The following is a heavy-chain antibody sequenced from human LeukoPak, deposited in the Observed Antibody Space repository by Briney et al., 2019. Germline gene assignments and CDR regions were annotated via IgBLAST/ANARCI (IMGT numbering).Heavy chain of an antibody. CDR2: IYYSGST. CDR1: GGSISSGGYY. V-gene: IGHV4-30-4*08. J-gene: IGHJ3*02. Sequence: SETLSLTCTVSGGSISSGGYYWSWIRQHPGKGLEWIGYIYYSGSTYYNPSLKSRVTISVDTSKNQFSLKLSSVTAADTAVYYCASQQQLVLFGAFDIWGQGTMVTVSS. D-gene: IGHD6-13*01. CDR3: ASQQQLVLFGAFDI.